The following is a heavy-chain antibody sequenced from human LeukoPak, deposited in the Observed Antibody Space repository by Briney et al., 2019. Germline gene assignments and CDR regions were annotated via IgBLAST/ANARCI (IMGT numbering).Heavy chain of an antibody. J-gene: IGHJ4*02. Sequence: ASVKVSCKASGYTFTSYGISWVRQAPGQGLEWMGLISAYNGNTNYAQKLQGRVTMTTDTSTSTAYMALRRLRTADRAVYYCARDGGGIAVAGTEFDYWGQGTLVTASS. CDR1: GYTFTSYG. CDR3: ARDGGGIAVAGTEFDY. CDR2: ISAYNGNT. V-gene: IGHV1-18*04. D-gene: IGHD6-19*01.